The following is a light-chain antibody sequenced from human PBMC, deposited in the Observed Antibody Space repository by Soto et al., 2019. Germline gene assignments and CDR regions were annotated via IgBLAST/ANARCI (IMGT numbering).Light chain of an antibody. V-gene: IGLV1-51*01. J-gene: IGLJ3*02. Sequence: QSVLTQPPSVSAAPGQTVTISCCGSSSNIGNNYVSWYQQLPGTAPKLLIYDNNKRPSGIPDRFSGSKSGTSATLGITGLQTGDEADYYRGTWDSSLSAWVFGGGTKLTVL. CDR2: DNN. CDR3: GTWDSSLSAWV. CDR1: SSNIGNNY.